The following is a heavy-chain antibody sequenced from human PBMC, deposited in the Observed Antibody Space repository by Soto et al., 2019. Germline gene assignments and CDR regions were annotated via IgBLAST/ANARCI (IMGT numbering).Heavy chain of an antibody. J-gene: IGHJ2*01. CDR3: AKAASGYDNWYFDL. V-gene: IGHV3-23*01. CDR1: GFTFSNYA. D-gene: IGHD6-25*01. Sequence: EVQLLESGGGLVQPGGSLRLSCAASGFTFSNYAMNWVRQAPGKGLEWVSVVSGTGDSTYYADSVKGRFTMSRDNSKNTLYLQMNSLRAEDTAVYYCAKAASGYDNWYFDLWGRGTLVTVSS. CDR2: VSGTGDST.